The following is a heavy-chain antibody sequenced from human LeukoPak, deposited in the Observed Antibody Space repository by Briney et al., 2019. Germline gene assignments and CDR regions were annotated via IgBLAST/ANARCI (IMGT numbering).Heavy chain of an antibody. D-gene: IGHD6-19*01. V-gene: IGHV3-33*01. CDR2: IWHDGYNK. CDR1: GFTLSTYG. CDR3: ARSTFPGIAVAGHPILNFDY. Sequence: PGGSLRLSCAASGFTLSTYGMHWVRQAPGKGLEWVAVIWHDGYNKYYADSVKGRFTISRDSSKNTMYLQMNSLRAEDTAVYYCARSTFPGIAVAGHPILNFDYWGQGTLVTVSS. J-gene: IGHJ4*02.